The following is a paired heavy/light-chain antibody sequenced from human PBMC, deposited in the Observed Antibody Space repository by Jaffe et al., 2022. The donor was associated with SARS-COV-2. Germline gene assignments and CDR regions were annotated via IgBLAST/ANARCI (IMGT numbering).Heavy chain of an antibody. J-gene: IGHJ4*02. V-gene: IGHV3-48*01. Sequence: EVQLEESGGGLVQPGGSLRLSCAASEFTFSSFTMNWVRQAPGKGLEWVSQISSSSSTIYYADSVKGRFTISRDNAKNSLYLQMNSLRAEDTAVYYCARARSGSRGQDFDYWGQGALVTVSS. CDR2: ISSSSSTI. CDR1: EFTFSSFT. CDR3: ARARSGSRGQDFDY.
Light chain of an antibody. CDR1: QSVSSSY. J-gene: IGKJ2*01. CDR2: GAS. V-gene: IGKV3-20*01. CDR3: QQYGGSPPYT. Sequence: EIVLTQSPGTLSLSPGERATLSCRASQSVSSSYLAWYQQKPGQAPRLLMYGASTRATGIPDRFSGSGSGTDFTLTISRVEPEDFAVYYCQQYGGSPPYTFGQGTKLEI.